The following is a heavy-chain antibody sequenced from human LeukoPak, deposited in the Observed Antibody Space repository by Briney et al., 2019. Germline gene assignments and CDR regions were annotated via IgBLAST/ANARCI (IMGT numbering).Heavy chain of an antibody. D-gene: IGHD6-19*01. J-gene: IGHJ4*02. V-gene: IGHV3-30*02. CDR3: AKWVQGSGWYGFYYYFDY. Sequence: PGRSPRLSCAASGFTFDDYAMHWVRQAPGKGLEWVAFIRDDGSNKYYADSLRGRFTISRDNSKNTLYLQMNSLRAEDTAVYYCAKWVQGSGWYGFYYYFDYWGQGTLVTVSS. CDR1: GFTFDDYA. CDR2: IRDDGSNK.